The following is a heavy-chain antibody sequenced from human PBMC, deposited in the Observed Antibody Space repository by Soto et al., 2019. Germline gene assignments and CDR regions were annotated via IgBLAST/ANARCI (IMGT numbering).Heavy chain of an antibody. D-gene: IGHD3-16*01. J-gene: IGHJ4*02. V-gene: IGHV1-18*01. CDR1: GYTFTSYG. CDR2: IGAYNGNT. Sequence: ASVKVSCKASGYTFTSYGISWVRQAPGQGLEWMGWIGAYNGNTNYAQKLQGRVTMTTDTSTSTAYMELRSLRSDDTAVYYCAREGYDYSEAYFDYWGQGTLVTVSS. CDR3: AREGYDYSEAYFDY.